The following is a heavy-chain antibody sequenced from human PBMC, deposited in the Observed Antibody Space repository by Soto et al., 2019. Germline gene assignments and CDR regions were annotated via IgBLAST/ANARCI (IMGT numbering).Heavy chain of an antibody. CDR2: ISAYNGNT. D-gene: IGHD3-3*01. CDR3: ARVSDFGVVIQDNWFDP. J-gene: IGHJ5*02. Sequence: ASMKVSCKASGYTFTSYGISWVRQAPGQGLEWMGWISAYNGNTNYAQKLQGRVTMTTDTSTSTAYMELRSLRSDDTAVYYCARVSDFGVVIQDNWFDPWGQGTLVTVSS. V-gene: IGHV1-18*01. CDR1: GYTFTSYG.